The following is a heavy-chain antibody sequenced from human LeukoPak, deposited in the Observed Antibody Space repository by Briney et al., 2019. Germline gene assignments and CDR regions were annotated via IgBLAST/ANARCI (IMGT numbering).Heavy chain of an antibody. CDR3: AKSKSPYPMDYIFDF. D-gene: IGHD4-11*01. Sequence: PGGSLRLSCAASGFTFTNYAMHWVRQAPGKGLEWVAVISNDGSITKYGDSVRGRFTISRDNSKNTLYVQMNSLRTDDAAVYYCAKSKSPYPMDYIFDFWGQGTRVTVSS. J-gene: IGHJ4*02. V-gene: IGHV3-30*04. CDR1: GFTFTNYA. CDR2: ISNDGSIT.